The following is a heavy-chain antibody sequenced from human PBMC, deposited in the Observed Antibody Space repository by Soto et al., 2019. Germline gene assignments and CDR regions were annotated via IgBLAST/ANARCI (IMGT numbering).Heavy chain of an antibody. V-gene: IGHV1-18*01. J-gene: IGHJ4*02. Sequence: ASVKVSCKASGYTFTSYGISSLRQAPGQGLEWMGWISAYNGNTNYAQKLQGRVTMTTDTSTSTAYMELRSLRSDDTAVYYCARVAGTYYDILTGYYHDYWGQGTLVTVS. CDR1: GYTFTSYG. CDR2: ISAYNGNT. CDR3: ARVAGTYYDILTGYYHDY. D-gene: IGHD3-9*01.